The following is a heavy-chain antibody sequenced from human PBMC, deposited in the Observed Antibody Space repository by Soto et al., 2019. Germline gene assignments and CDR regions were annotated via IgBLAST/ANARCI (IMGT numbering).Heavy chain of an antibody. CDR3: ARDRRTPPLGATTDDAFDI. D-gene: IGHD1-26*01. CDR1: GGAVSSGSYY. CDR2: IYHRGST. V-gene: IGHV4-61*01. J-gene: IGHJ3*02. Sequence: SETLSLTCTLSGGAVSSGSYYWCWIRQPPGKGLEWIGYIYHRGSTNYNPSLKSRVTISVDTSKNHCSLKLSSVTAADTAVYYCARDRRTPPLGATTDDAFDIWGQGTMVTVSS.